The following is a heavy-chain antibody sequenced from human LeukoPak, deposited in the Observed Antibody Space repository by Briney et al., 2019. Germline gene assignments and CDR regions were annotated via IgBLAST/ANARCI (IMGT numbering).Heavy chain of an antibody. CDR1: EFTFSSYA. Sequence: GGSLRLSCAAPEFTFSSYAMQCVRQAPGKGLDRESGINVGGGSTSYADSVKARFTISRDNSKNTMYLQLNSLRAEDTAVYYCTKYVSAKGPPYALDVWGQGTTVTVSS. CDR2: INVGGGST. D-gene: IGHD2/OR15-2a*01. V-gene: IGHV3-23*01. CDR3: TKYVSAKGPPYALDV. J-gene: IGHJ6*02.